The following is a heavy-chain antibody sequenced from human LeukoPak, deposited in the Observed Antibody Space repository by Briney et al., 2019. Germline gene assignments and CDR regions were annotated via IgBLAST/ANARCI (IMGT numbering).Heavy chain of an antibody. V-gene: IGHV4-39*01. J-gene: IGHJ4*02. CDR3: ARQLGYCSSTSCYADKVDY. CDR1: GGSISSSSYY. CDR2: IYYSGST. Sequence: PSETLSLTCTVSGGSISSSSYYWGWIRQPPGKGLEWIGSIYYSGSTYYNLSLKSRVTISVGTSKNQFSLKLSSVTAADTAVYYCARQLGYCSSTSCYADKVDYWGQGTLVTVSS. D-gene: IGHD2-2*01.